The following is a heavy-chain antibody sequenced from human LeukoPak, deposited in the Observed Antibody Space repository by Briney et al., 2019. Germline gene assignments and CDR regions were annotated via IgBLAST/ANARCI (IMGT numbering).Heavy chain of an antibody. CDR3: ARESIAAAGTGSSFYYYMDV. J-gene: IGHJ6*03. Sequence: GGSLRLSCAASGFTFSSYTMNWVRQAPGKGLEWASSISSSSSYIYYADSVKGRFTISRDNAKNSLYLQMNSLRAEDTAVYYCARESIAAAGTGSSFYYYMDVWGKGTTVTVSS. D-gene: IGHD6-13*01. CDR2: ISSSSSYI. V-gene: IGHV3-21*06. CDR1: GFTFSSYT.